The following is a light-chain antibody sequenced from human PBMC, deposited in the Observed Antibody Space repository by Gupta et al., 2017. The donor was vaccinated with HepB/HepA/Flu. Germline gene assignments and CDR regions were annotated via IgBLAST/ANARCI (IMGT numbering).Light chain of an antibody. CDR3: AAWDDSLSYYV. V-gene: IGLV1-47*01. J-gene: IGLJ1*01. CDR1: RSNIGISY. Sequence: QSVLTHSPSASVTPGQRVTFSCCGSRSNIGISYVYWFQHLPGPAPQLLIYRTNQRPSGVPGRFSGSKSGTSASLAISGLRSEDEADYYCAAWDDSLSYYVFGTATKVTVL. CDR2: RTN.